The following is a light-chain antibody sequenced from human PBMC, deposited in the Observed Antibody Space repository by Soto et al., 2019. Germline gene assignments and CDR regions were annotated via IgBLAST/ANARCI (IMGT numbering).Light chain of an antibody. V-gene: IGKV3-15*01. CDR2: GTS. CDR3: QQYNNWPLT. CDR1: QSVRDN. Sequence: EIVMTQSPATLSVSPGERATLSCRASQSVRDNLAWYQQKPGQAPRLLIYGTSTRATGIPARFSGSGSGTEFTLTISSLQSEDFAVYYCQQYNNWPLTFGPGTRWIS. J-gene: IGKJ3*01.